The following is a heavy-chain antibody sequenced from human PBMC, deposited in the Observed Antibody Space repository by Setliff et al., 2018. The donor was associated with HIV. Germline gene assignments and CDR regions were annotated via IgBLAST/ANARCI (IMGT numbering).Heavy chain of an antibody. Sequence: ALVKVSCKASGYTFTRNQIHWVRQAPGQGLEWMGIINPSGGSAAYAEKFRGRVTMTSDTSTNTVYMELRSLRSEETAVFYCARDGGDGSGYYYADYWGQGTLVTVS. CDR3: ARDGGDGSGYYYADY. J-gene: IGHJ4*02. CDR1: GYTFTRNQ. V-gene: IGHV1-46*01. CDR2: INPSGGSA. D-gene: IGHD3-22*01.